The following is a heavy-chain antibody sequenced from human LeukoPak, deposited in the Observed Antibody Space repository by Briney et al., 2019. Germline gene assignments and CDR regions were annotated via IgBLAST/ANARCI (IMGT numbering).Heavy chain of an antibody. J-gene: IGHJ4*02. D-gene: IGHD6-6*01. CDR1: GFTFSSYS. V-gene: IGHV3-21*01. CDR2: ISSSSSYI. Sequence: AGGSLRLSCAASGFTFSSYSMNWVRQAPGKGLEWVSSISSSSSYIYYADSVKGRFTISRDNAKNSLYLQMNSLRAEDTAVYYCARDPYSSSSGAIDYWGQGTLVTVSS. CDR3: ARDPYSSSSGAIDY.